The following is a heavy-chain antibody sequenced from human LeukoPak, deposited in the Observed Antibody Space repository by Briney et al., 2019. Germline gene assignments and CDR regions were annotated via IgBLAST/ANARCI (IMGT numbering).Heavy chain of an antibody. CDR3: AGRKLLGTTAATDY. CDR1: GFIFNEYA. CDR2: ISDDGSST. Sequence: QSGRSLRLSCAASGFIFNEYAMHWVRQAPGKGLVWVSRISDDGSSTDYADSVKGRFTISRDNAKNTLFLQMNSLRAEDTALYYCAGRKLLGTTAATDYWGQGTLVTVSS. J-gene: IGHJ4*02. D-gene: IGHD1-26*01. V-gene: IGHV3-74*01.